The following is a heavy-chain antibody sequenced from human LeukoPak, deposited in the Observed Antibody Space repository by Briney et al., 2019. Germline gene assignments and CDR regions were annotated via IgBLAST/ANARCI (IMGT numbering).Heavy chain of an antibody. V-gene: IGHV5-51*01. Sequence: GESLQISCQGSGYRFTNYWIGWVRQLPGKGLEWMGVIYPGDSDTIYSPSFQGQVTISADKSIITAYLQWSSLKASDTAMYYCARRLMYYYDSSGYDVAFDIWGQGTMVTVSS. J-gene: IGHJ3*02. CDR3: ARRLMYYYDSSGYDVAFDI. CDR2: IYPGDSDT. CDR1: GYRFTNYW. D-gene: IGHD3-22*01.